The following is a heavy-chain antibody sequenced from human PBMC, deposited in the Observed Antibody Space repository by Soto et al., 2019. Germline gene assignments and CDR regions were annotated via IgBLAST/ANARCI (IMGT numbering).Heavy chain of an antibody. Sequence: ASVTVSCKASGYTFTSYGISWVRQAPGQGLEWMGWISAYNGNTNYAQKLQGRVTMTTDTSTSTAYMELRSLRSDDTAVYYCARDWRGLAAAWTFDYWGQGTLVTVSS. CDR1: GYTFTSYG. D-gene: IGHD6-13*01. J-gene: IGHJ4*02. V-gene: IGHV1-18*01. CDR2: ISAYNGNT. CDR3: ARDWRGLAAAWTFDY.